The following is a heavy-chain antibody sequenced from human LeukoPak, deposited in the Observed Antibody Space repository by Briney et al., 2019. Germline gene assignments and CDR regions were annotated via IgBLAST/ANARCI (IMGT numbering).Heavy chain of an antibody. CDR2: ISGSDDGT. V-gene: IGHV3-23*01. J-gene: IGHJ4*02. CDR3: AKLAAGGSH. Sequence: GGTLRLSCAASGFTFSTYAMSWVRQIPGKGLEWVSAISGSDDGTYYADPVKGRFTISRDNSKNTLYLQMNSLRAEDTAVYYCAKLAAGGSHWGQGTLVTVSS. D-gene: IGHD6-25*01. CDR1: GFTFSTYA.